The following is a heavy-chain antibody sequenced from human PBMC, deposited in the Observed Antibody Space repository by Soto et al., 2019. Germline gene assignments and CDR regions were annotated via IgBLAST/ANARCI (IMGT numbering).Heavy chain of an antibody. D-gene: IGHD4-17*01. CDR2: ISPSGGDI. Sequence: LRLSCAASGFKFRSYNMNWVRQAPGKGLEWLSYISPSGGDIYSADSVKGRFTISRDNAKNLLYLEMNRLRDEDTAMYYCAKGATAVTTVGDYWGQGTLVTVSS. CDR1: GFKFRSYN. J-gene: IGHJ4*02. V-gene: IGHV3-21*05. CDR3: AKGATAVTTVGDY.